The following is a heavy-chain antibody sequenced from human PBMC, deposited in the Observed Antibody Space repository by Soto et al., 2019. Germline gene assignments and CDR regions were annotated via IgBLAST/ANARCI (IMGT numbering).Heavy chain of an antibody. V-gene: IGHV3-23*01. CDR2: ISGSGGST. CDR3: AKDLRDCDFCSGYLFLYYYGMDV. CDR1: GFAYSSYA. J-gene: IGHJ6*02. D-gene: IGHD3-3*01. Sequence: GGSLRLSCAASGFAYSSYAMSWVRQAPGKGLEWVSAISGSGGSTYYADSVKGRFTISRDNSKNTLYLQMNSLRAEDTAVYYCAKDLRDCDFCSGYLFLYYYGMDVWGQGTTVNVSS.